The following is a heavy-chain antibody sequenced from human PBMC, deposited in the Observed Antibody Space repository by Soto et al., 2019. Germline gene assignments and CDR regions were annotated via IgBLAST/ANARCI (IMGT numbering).Heavy chain of an antibody. Sequence: QVQLVQSGAEVKKPGASVKVSCKASGYTFTSYGISWVRQAPGQGLEWRGWISAYNGKTNYAQKLQGRVAMTTDTSTSTAYMELRSLRSDDTAVYYCARDSLMIDVIDAFDIWGQGTMVTVSS. V-gene: IGHV1-18*01. D-gene: IGHD3-22*01. CDR3: ARDSLMIDVIDAFDI. CDR1: GYTFTSYG. CDR2: ISAYNGKT. J-gene: IGHJ3*02.